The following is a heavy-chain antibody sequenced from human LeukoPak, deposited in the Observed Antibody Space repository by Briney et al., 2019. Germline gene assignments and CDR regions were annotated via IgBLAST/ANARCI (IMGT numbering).Heavy chain of an antibody. CDR2: SKSKTDGGTT. V-gene: IGHV3-15*01. J-gene: IGHJ4*02. CDR3: TTDPNFGYYDSSGYYIDY. CDR1: GFTFSNAW. D-gene: IGHD3-22*01. Sequence: GGFLRLSCAASGFTFSNAWMSWVRHAPGKGLEWVGRSKSKTDGGTTDYAAPVKGRFTISRDDSTNTLYLQMNSLKTEDTAVYYCTTDPNFGYYDSSGYYIDYWGQGTLVTVSS.